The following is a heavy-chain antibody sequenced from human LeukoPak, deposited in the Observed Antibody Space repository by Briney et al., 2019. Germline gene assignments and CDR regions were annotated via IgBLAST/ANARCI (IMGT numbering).Heavy chain of an antibody. D-gene: IGHD5-18*01. V-gene: IGHV1-2*02. Sequence: ASVRVSCKASGYTFTGYYMHWVRQAPGHGLEWMGWINPNSGDTNYAQKFQGRVTMTRDTSISTAYMELSRLRSDDTAVNYCAYTAALNWFDPWGQRTLVTVSS. J-gene: IGHJ5*02. CDR3: AYTAALNWFDP. CDR1: GYTFTGYY. CDR2: INPNSGDT.